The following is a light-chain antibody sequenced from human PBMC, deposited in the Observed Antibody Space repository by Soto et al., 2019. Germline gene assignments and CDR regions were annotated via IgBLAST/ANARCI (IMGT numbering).Light chain of an antibody. CDR1: SSDVGAYKY. V-gene: IGLV2-8*01. CDR3: SSYAGSNTVV. Sequence: QSALTQPPSASGSPGQSVTISCTGTSSDVGAYKYVSWYQQHPGKAPKFMIYEVTKQPSGVPDRFSGSKSGNTASLTVSGLQAEDEADYFCSSYAGSNTVVFGGGTKVTVL. CDR2: EVT. J-gene: IGLJ2*01.